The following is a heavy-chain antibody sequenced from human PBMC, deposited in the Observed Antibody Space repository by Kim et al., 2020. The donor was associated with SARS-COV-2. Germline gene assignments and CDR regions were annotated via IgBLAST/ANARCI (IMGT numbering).Heavy chain of an antibody. Sequence: GGSLRLSCAASGFTFSTYGMSWVRQAAGKGLEWVSGITGSGGTTSYADSVKGRFTISRDNSKYTLYLQMNSLRAEDTAVYYCANPRGGVTDFWGQGTLVTVSS. CDR3: ANPRGGVTDF. J-gene: IGHJ4*02. D-gene: IGHD2-21*02. CDR2: ITGSGGTT. CDR1: GFTFSTYG. V-gene: IGHV3-23*01.